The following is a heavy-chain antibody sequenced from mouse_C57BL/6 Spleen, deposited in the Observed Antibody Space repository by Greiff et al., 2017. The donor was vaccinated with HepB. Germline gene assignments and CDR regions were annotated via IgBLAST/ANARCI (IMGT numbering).Heavy chain of an antibody. CDR2: ISNGGGST. J-gene: IGHJ3*01. CDR1: GFTFSDYY. CDR3: ARDYGSSAWFAY. V-gene: IGHV5-12*01. Sequence: EVMLVESGGGLVQPGGSLKLSCAASGFTFSDYYMYWVRQTPEKRLEWVAYISNGGGSTYYPDTVKGRFTISRDTAKNTLYLQMSRLKSEDTAIYYWARDYGSSAWFAYWGQGILVTVSA. D-gene: IGHD1-1*01.